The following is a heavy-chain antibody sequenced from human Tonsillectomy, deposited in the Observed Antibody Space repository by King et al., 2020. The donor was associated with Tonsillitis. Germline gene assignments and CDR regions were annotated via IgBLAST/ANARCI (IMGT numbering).Heavy chain of an antibody. V-gene: IGHV3-23*04. Sequence: VQLVESGGGLVQPGGSLRLSCAASGFTFSSYAMSWVRQAPGKGLEWVSAISGSGGSTFYADSVKGRFTISRDNSKNTLYLQMNSLRTVDTAVYYCAKSLAGISGWFDPWGQGTLVTVSS. CDR2: ISGSGGST. CDR3: AKSLAGISGWFDP. J-gene: IGHJ5*02. D-gene: IGHD3-10*01. CDR1: GFTFSSYA.